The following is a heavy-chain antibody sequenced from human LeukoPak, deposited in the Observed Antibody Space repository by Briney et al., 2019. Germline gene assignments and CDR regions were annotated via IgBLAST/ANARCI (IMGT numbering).Heavy chain of an antibody. Sequence: GGSLRLSCAASGFTFNEYSMNWVRQPPGKGLEGVAFIRHDSKSISYADSVKGRLTIYRDDAKNTLYLLMNSLITEDTAVYYCARGGYCINGFCFDYWGQGILVTVSS. CDR3: ARGGYCINGFCFDY. V-gene: IGHV3-48*01. CDR2: IRHDSKSI. D-gene: IGHD2-8*01. CDR1: GFTFNEYS. J-gene: IGHJ4*02.